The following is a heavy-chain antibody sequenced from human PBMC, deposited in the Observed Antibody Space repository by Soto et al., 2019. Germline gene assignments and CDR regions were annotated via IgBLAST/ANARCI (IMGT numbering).Heavy chain of an antibody. CDR2: IYYSGST. V-gene: IGHV4-59*01. D-gene: IGHD5-18*01. CDR3: ARVRIQLWLPRDYYFDY. CDR1: GGSISSYY. Sequence: LSLTCTVSGGSISSYYWSWIRQPPGKGLEWIGYIYYSGSTNYNPSLKSRVTISVDTSKNQFSLKLSSVTAADTAVYYCARVRIQLWLPRDYYFDYWGQGTLLTVS. J-gene: IGHJ4*02.